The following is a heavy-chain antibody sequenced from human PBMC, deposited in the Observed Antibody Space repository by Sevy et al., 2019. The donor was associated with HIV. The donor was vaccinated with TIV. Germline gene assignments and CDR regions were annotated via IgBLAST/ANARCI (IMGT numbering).Heavy chain of an antibody. V-gene: IGHV3-23*01. CDR2: ISGSGGST. D-gene: IGHD1-1*01. Sequence: GGSRRLSCAASGFTFSSYAMRWVRQAPGKGLEWVSGISGSGGSTYYADSVKGRFTISRDNSKNTLYMQMNSLRAEDTAVYYCAKDGKKRSATGDFDCWGQGTLVTVSS. CDR3: AKDGKKRSATGDFDC. CDR1: GFTFSSYA. J-gene: IGHJ4*02.